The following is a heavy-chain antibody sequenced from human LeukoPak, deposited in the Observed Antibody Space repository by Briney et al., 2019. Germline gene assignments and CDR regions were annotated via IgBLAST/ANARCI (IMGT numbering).Heavy chain of an antibody. CDR2: ISGSGGST. V-gene: IGHV3-23*01. J-gene: IGHJ4*02. CDR3: ATDYSNYLGGIDY. CDR1: RFTFSSYA. Sequence: PGGSLRLSCAASRFTFSSYAMTWVRQAPGKGLEWVSAISGSGGSTYYADSVRGRFTISRDNSKNMLYLQMNSLRAEDTAVYYCATDYSNYLGGIDYWGQGTLVTVSS. D-gene: IGHD4-11*01.